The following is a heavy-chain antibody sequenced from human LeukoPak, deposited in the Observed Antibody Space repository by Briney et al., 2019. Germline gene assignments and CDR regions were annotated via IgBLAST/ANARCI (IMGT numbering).Heavy chain of an antibody. D-gene: IGHD1-20*01. CDR1: NYSNRSGYY. CDR2: IYHSGST. Sequence: SETLSLTCTVSNYSNRSGYYWGWIRQPPGKGLEWIGSIYHSGSTYYNPSLESRVTISVDTSKNQFSLRLSSVTATDTAVYYCARAGNNWNDWGQGTLVTVSS. J-gene: IGHJ4*02. CDR3: ARAGNNWND. V-gene: IGHV4-38-2*02.